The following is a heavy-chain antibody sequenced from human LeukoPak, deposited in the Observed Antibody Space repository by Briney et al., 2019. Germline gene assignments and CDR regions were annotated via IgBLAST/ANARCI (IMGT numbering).Heavy chain of an antibody. D-gene: IGHD3-22*01. CDR2: TYYTGST. Sequence: SETLSLTCTVSGGSVSSRPHFWAWIRQTPGKGLEWIRTTYYTGSTNYNPSLKRRVSIAVDVSTDTFSLNLGSVTAADTAVYYCARLSGGYFAGDAFDVWGQGTMVTVSS. CDR3: ARLSGGYFAGDAFDV. CDR1: GGSVSSRPHF. J-gene: IGHJ3*01. V-gene: IGHV4-39*02.